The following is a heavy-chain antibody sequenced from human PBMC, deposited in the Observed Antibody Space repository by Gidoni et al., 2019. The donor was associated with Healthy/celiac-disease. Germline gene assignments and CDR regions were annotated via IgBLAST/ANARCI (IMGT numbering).Heavy chain of an antibody. Sequence: QLQLQESGPGLVKPSETLSLTCTVSGGSISSSSYYWGWIRQPPGKGLEWIGSIYYSGSTYYNPSLKSRVTISVDTSKNQFSLKLSSVTAADTAVYYCARLPYVWGSYRPIDYWGQGTLVTVSS. CDR1: GGSISSSSYY. J-gene: IGHJ4*02. V-gene: IGHV4-39*01. CDR2: IYYSGST. D-gene: IGHD3-16*02. CDR3: ARLPYVWGSYRPIDY.